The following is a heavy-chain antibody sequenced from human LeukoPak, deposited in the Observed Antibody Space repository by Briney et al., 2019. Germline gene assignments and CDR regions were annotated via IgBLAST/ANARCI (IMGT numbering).Heavy chain of an antibody. CDR1: VYTFSNYG. Sequence: VASVKVSCKSSVYTFSNYGISWVRQAPGQGLEWMGWISTNSGHKAQKFQDRVTMTTDTSTSTSYMELRSLRSDDTAVYYCARDLFQSDGSWYDCFDPWGQGTLVTVSS. CDR2: ISTNSGH. CDR3: ARDLFQSDGSWYDCFDP. D-gene: IGHD3-10*01. V-gene: IGHV1-18*01. J-gene: IGHJ5*02.